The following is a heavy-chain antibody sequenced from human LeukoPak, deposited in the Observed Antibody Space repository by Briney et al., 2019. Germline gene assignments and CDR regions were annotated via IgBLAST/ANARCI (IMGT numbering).Heavy chain of an antibody. CDR1: GYTFTSYG. D-gene: IGHD2-8*02. CDR3: ARVPTGTELYYYYMDV. Sequence: GASVKVSCKASGYTFTSYGISWVRQAPGQGLEWMGWISAYNGNTNYAQKLQGRVTMTTDTSTSTAYMELRSLRSDDTALYYCARVPTGTELYYYYMDVWGKGTTVTVSS. J-gene: IGHJ6*03. CDR2: ISAYNGNT. V-gene: IGHV1-18*01.